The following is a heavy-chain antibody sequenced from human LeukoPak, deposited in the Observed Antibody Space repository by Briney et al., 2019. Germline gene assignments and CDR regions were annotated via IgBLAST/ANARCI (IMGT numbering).Heavy chain of an antibody. Sequence: ASVKVSCKASGYTFTSYYMHWVRQAPGQGLEWMGAINSGDGGTTLPQKFQGRVTLTRDTSTSTLYMELSSLRSEDTAVYYCARGGGSYFLGLDYWGQGTLVTVSS. D-gene: IGHD1-26*01. J-gene: IGHJ4*02. CDR1: GYTFTSYY. CDR2: INSGDGGT. CDR3: ARGGGSYFLGLDY. V-gene: IGHV1-46*01.